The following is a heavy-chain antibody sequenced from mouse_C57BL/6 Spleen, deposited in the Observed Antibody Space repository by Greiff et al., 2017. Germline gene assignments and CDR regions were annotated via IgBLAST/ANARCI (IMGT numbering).Heavy chain of an antibody. Sequence: EVKLVESGEGLVKPGGSLKLSCAASGFTFSSYAMSWVRQTPEKRLEWVAYISSGGDYIYYADTVKGRFTISRDNARNTLYLQMSSLKSEDTAMYYCTRDRGYEYDGAWFAYWGQGTLVTVSA. V-gene: IGHV5-9-1*02. J-gene: IGHJ3*01. CDR3: TRDRGYEYDGAWFAY. CDR2: ISSGGDYI. D-gene: IGHD2-4*01. CDR1: GFTFSSYA.